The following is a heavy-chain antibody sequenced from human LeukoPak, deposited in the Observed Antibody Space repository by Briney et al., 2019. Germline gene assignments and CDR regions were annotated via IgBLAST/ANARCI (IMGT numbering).Heavy chain of an antibody. D-gene: IGHD3-10*01. V-gene: IGHV3-30*03. Sequence: PGRSLRLSCAASGFTFSSYGMHWVRQAPGKGLEWVAVISYDGSNKYYADSVKGRFTISRDNSKNTLYLQMNSLRAEDTAVYYCARDTWFGELGFGDYYYYMDVWGKGTTVTVSS. CDR2: ISYDGSNK. CDR3: ARDTWFGELGFGDYYYYMDV. J-gene: IGHJ6*03. CDR1: GFTFSSYG.